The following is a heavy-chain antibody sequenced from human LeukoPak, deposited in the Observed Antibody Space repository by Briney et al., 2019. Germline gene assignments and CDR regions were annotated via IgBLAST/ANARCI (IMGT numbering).Heavy chain of an antibody. V-gene: IGHV4-59*01. CDR3: ARLPLTTFNFDY. Sequence: PSETLSLTCTASGGSISSYYWSWIRQPPGKGLEWIGYIYYSGSTNYNPSLKSRVTISVDTSKNQFSLKLSSVTAADTAVYYCARLPLTTFNFDYWGQGTLVTVSS. J-gene: IGHJ4*02. CDR1: GGSISSYY. CDR2: IYYSGST. D-gene: IGHD4-11*01.